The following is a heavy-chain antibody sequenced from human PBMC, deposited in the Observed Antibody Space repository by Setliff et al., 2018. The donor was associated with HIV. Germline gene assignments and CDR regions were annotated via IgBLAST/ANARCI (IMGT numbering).Heavy chain of an antibody. CDR3: ARSYYDFWNGLPRSFDV. Sequence: SETLSLTCTVSGGSISSSNYCWGWIRQPPGKGLEWIGSIYYSGSAYYNPSLKSRVTISVDKSKNQFSLNLTSLTTADTAMYYCARSYYDFWNGLPRSFDVWGQGTMVTVSS. CDR1: GGSISSSNYC. V-gene: IGHV4-39*07. J-gene: IGHJ3*01. CDR2: IYYSGSA. D-gene: IGHD3-3*01.